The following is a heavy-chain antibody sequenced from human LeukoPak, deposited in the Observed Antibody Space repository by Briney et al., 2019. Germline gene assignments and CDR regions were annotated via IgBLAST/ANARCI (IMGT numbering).Heavy chain of an antibody. CDR1: GYTFTSYA. Sequence: GASVKVSCKASGYTFTSYAMNWVRQAPGQGLEWMGWINTNTGNPTYAQGFTGRFVFSLDTSVSTAYLQISSLKAEDTAVYYCAWGAYDILTGYYKGNFDYWGQGTLVTVSS. J-gene: IGHJ4*02. V-gene: IGHV7-4-1*02. CDR2: INTNTGNP. CDR3: AWGAYDILTGYYKGNFDY. D-gene: IGHD3-9*01.